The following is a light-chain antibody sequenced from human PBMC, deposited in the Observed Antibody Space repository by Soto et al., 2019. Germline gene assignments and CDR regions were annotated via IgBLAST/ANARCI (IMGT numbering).Light chain of an antibody. CDR1: QSISNW. V-gene: IGKV1-5*01. J-gene: IGKJ1*01. CDR3: DQYNSYS. Sequence: IQLTQSPSTLPASVGDRVTLTCRASQSISNWLAWYLQKPGPAPKLLIYHASILETTVPSRFSGNGSGTEVTLASSSLESGDFATYYCDQYNSYSLGQGSRVEI. CDR2: HAS.